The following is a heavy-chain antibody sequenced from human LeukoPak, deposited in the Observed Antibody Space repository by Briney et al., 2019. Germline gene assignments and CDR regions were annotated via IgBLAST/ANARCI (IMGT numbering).Heavy chain of an antibody. CDR1: GGSIRGYW. CDR2: INDAGRT. J-gene: IGHJ4*02. D-gene: IGHD1-14*01. CDR3: ARHRSRTRAFDY. Sequence: SETLSLTCAVYGGSIRGYWWSWVRQPPGRGLEWIGEINDAGRTIHNPFVKTPITISVDTSTNHFSLNLHSVTAADTAMYYCARHRSRTRAFDYWGQGTLVTVSS. V-gene: IGHV4-34*01.